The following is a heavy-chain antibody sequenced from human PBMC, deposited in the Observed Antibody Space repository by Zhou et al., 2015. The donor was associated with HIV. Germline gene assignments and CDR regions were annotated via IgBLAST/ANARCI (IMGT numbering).Heavy chain of an antibody. CDR2: IIPIFGTA. CDR1: GGTFSSYA. V-gene: IGHV1-69*12. J-gene: IGHJ4*02. D-gene: IGHD3-22*01. CDR3: ARGRVENYYDSSGYIPYGY. Sequence: QVQLVQSGAEVKKPGSSVKVSCKASGGTFSSYAISWVRQAPGQGLEWMGGIIPIFGTANYAQKFQGRVTITADESTSTAYMELSSLRSEDTAVYYCARGRVENYYDSSGYIPYGYWGQGTLVTVSS.